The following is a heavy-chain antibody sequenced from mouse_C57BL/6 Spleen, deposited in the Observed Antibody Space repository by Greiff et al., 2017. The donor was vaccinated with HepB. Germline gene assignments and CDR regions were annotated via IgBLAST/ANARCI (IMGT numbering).Heavy chain of an antibody. Sequence: EVKLMESGGGLVKPGGSLKLSCAASGFTFSSYAMSWVRQTPEKRLEWVATISDGGSYTYYPDNVKGRFTISRDNAKNNLYLQMSHLKSEDTAMYYCARGYGNYPGYFDYWGQGTTLTVSS. CDR1: GFTFSSYA. D-gene: IGHD2-10*02. CDR3: ARGYGNYPGYFDY. J-gene: IGHJ2*01. V-gene: IGHV5-4*03. CDR2: ISDGGSYT.